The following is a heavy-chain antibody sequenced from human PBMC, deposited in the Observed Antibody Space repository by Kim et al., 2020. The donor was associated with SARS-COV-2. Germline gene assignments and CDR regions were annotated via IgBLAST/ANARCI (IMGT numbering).Heavy chain of an antibody. CDR3: ARGPYYYDSSGYYHYFDY. Sequence: SETLSLTCAVSGGSISSGGYSWSWIRQPPGKGLEWIGSTYISGRPTSTPSPKSRVTISVDRSKNQFSLKLSSVTAADTAVYYCARGPYYYDSSGYYHYFDYWGQGTLVTVSS. D-gene: IGHD3-22*01. CDR2: TYISGRP. V-gene: IGHV4-30-2*01. CDR1: GGSISSGGYS. J-gene: IGHJ4*02.